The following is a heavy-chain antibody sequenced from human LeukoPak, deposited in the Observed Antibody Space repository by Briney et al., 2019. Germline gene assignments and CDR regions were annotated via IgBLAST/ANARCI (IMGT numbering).Heavy chain of an antibody. Sequence: GGSLRLSCAASGFTFSSYWMHWVRQAPGKGLVWVSRINTDGSSTSYADSVKGRFTISRDNAKNTLYLQMNSLRAEDTAVYYCAKDPAITIFGVVIMDYWGQGTLVTVSS. CDR2: INTDGSST. D-gene: IGHD3-3*01. V-gene: IGHV3-74*01. J-gene: IGHJ4*02. CDR3: AKDPAITIFGVVIMDY. CDR1: GFTFSSYW.